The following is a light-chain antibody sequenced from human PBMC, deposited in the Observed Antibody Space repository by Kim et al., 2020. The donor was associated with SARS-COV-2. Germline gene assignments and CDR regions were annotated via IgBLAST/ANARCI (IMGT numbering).Light chain of an antibody. CDR1: SSDVGGYTY. Sequence: GQAVTISCTGTSSDVGGYTYVSWYQHHPGKAHKLMIYEVTKRPSGVPDRFSGSKSGNTASLTVSGLQAEDEADYYCGSYVGNNNFVFGTGTKVTVL. J-gene: IGLJ1*01. CDR3: GSYVGNNNFV. CDR2: EVT. V-gene: IGLV2-8*01.